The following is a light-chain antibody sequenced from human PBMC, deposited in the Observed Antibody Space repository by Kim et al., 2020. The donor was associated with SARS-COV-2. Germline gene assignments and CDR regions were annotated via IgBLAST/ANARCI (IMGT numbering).Light chain of an antibody. CDR2: GNS. CDR3: QSYDSSLSGLYV. CDR1: SSNIGAGYD. V-gene: IGLV1-40*01. J-gene: IGLJ1*01. Sequence: RVTISCTGSSSNIGAGYDVHWYQQLPGTAPNLLIYGNSNRPSGVPDRFSCSKSGTSASLAITGLQAEDEADYYCQSYDSSLSGLYVFGTGTKVTVL.